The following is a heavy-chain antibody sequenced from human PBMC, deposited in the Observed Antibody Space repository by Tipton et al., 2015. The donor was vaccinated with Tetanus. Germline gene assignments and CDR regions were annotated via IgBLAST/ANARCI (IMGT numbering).Heavy chain of an antibody. Sequence: LRLSCTVSGGSINPYYWSWIRQPPGKGLEWIGNGYSSGSTYYNPSLKGRVTISVDTSTTQFSLRLNSVTAADTAIYYCARDHRLSASYAGWFDPWGQGTLVTVSS. CDR2: GYSSGST. CDR1: GGSINPYY. D-gene: IGHD1-26*01. CDR3: ARDHRLSASYAGWFDP. J-gene: IGHJ5*02. V-gene: IGHV4-59*01.